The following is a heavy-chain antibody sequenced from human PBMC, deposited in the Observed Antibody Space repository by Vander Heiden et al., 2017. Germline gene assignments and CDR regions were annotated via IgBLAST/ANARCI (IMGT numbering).Heavy chain of an antibody. CDR1: GYTFSNYE. CDR2: MDPKTGNT. CDR3: ARYCSSTSCYKFDS. J-gene: IGHJ4*02. Sequence: QEQLVQSGAEVKKPGASVQVSCTASGYTFSNYEINCVRQAAGQGLEWVGWMDPKTGNTGYAQKFQGRVTMTRNTSITTAYMDVTRLTSEDTAVYYCARYCSSTSCYKFDSWGQGTLVSVSS. V-gene: IGHV1-8*01. D-gene: IGHD2-2*01.